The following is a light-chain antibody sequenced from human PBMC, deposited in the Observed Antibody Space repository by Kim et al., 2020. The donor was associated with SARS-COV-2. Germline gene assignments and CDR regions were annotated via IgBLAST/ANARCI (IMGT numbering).Light chain of an antibody. CDR2: RNN. CDR3: SAWDSNLSAWV. CDR1: SGNVGNQG. J-gene: IGLJ3*02. Sequence: RQTATLPCTGNSGNVGNQGATWLQQHQGHPPKLLSYRNNNRPSGISERLSASRSGNTASLTITGLQPEDEADYYCSAWDSNLSAWVFGGGTQLTVL. V-gene: IGLV10-54*01.